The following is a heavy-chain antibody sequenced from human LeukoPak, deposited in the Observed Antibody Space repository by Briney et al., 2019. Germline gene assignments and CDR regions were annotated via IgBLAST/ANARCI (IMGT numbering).Heavy chain of an antibody. CDR1: GGSISSGDYC. J-gene: IGHJ4*02. CDR2: IYYSGST. D-gene: IGHD2-2*02. Sequence: PSETLSLTCTVSGGSISSGDYCWSWIRQPPGKGLEWIGYIYYSGSTYYNPSLKSRVTISADTSKNQFSLKLSSVTAADTAVYYCARGYCSSTSCYMFDYWGQGTLVTVSS. V-gene: IGHV4-30-4*08. CDR3: ARGYCSSTSCYMFDY.